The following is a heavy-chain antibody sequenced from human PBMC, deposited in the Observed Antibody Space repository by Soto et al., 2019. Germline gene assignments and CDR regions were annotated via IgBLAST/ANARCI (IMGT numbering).Heavy chain of an antibody. V-gene: IGHV3-23*01. CDR1: GFTFSNYA. Sequence: EVQLLESGGGLVQPGGSLRLSCAASGFTFSNYAMTWVRQAPGKGLEWVSAISGSGGSTNYADSVKGRFTISRDNSKNTLYLQMNSLRAEDTAVYYCARPMTLERYYYGMDVWGQGTTVTVSS. D-gene: IGHD1-1*01. CDR2: ISGSGGST. CDR3: ARPMTLERYYYGMDV. J-gene: IGHJ6*02.